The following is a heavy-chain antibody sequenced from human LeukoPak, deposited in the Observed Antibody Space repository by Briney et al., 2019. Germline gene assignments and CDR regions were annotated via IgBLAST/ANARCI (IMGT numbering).Heavy chain of an antibody. D-gene: IGHD2-15*01. CDR1: GFTFSSYW. CDR2: IKQDGSEK. CDR3: ARDRRSDNPPYYYYYYYMDV. J-gene: IGHJ6*03. Sequence: GGSLRLSCAASGFTFSSYWMSWVRQAPGKGLEWVANIKQDGSEKYYVDSVKGRFTISRDNAKNSLYLQMNSLRAEDTAVYYCARDRRSDNPPYYYYYYYMDVWGKGTTVTVSS. V-gene: IGHV3-7*01.